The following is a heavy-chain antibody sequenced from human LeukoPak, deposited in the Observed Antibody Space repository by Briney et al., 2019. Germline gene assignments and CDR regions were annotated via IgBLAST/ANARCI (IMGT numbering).Heavy chain of an antibody. J-gene: IGHJ6*03. CDR2: ISGSGGST. CDR1: GFTFSSYA. Sequence: GGSLRPSCAASGFTFSSYAMSWVRQAPGKGLEWVSSISGSGGSTYYADSVKGRFTISRDNSKNTLYLQMNSLRAEDTAVYSCAKDTYGEGYYYYYMDVWGKGTTVTVSS. V-gene: IGHV3-23*01. D-gene: IGHD3-10*01. CDR3: AKDTYGEGYYYYYMDV.